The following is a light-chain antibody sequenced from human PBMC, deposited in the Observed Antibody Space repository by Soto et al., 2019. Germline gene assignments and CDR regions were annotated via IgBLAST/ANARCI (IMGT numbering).Light chain of an antibody. CDR2: AAS. CDR3: LQDYNYPVT. V-gene: IGKV1-6*01. Sequence: AIQMTQSPSSLSASVGDRVTITCRASQGIRNDLGWYQQKPGKAPKLLIYAASSLQSGVPSRFSGSGSGTDFTLTISSLHPEDFANYYCLQDYNYPVTFGQGTKVEIK. J-gene: IGKJ1*01. CDR1: QGIRND.